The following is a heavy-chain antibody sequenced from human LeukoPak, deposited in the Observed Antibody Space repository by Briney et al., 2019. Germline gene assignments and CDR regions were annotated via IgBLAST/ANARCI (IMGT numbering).Heavy chain of an antibody. Sequence: AGGSLRLSCTASGFTLVDYGVGWVRQAPGRGLQWVGFIRGKAYGGTTEYAASVKGRFSISRDDSNTIAYLHMNSLKTEDTAVYHCVRDKDWSYDYWGQGTLVTVSS. D-gene: IGHD3-9*01. CDR3: VRDKDWSYDY. V-gene: IGHV3-49*04. CDR1: GFTLVDYG. CDR2: IRGKAYGGTT. J-gene: IGHJ4*02.